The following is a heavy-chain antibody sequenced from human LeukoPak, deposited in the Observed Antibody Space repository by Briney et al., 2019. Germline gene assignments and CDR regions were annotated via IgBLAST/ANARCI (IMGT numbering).Heavy chain of an antibody. D-gene: IGHD1-14*01. Sequence: GSAVKVSCKASGYTFTTYGIRWVGQDPRQGSEWMGGIFPIFGTANYAQKFQGRVTITADKSTSTAYMELSSLRSEDTAVYYCARSSVGQPEDYWGEGTLVTVSS. J-gene: IGHJ4*02. CDR2: IFPIFGTA. CDR3: ARSSVGQPEDY. V-gene: IGHV1-69*06. CDR1: GYTFTTYG.